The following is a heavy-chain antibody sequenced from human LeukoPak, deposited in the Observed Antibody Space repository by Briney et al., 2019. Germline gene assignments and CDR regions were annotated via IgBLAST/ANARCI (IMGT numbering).Heavy chain of an antibody. D-gene: IGHD2-15*01. CDR3: ARDNFRYCSGGSCFLNPTTSYGIDV. J-gene: IGHJ6*04. CDR2: INHSGST. Sequence: SGTLSVTPAVHGGSFRGYYWSWIRQPPGKGLEWIGEINHSGSTNYNPSLKRRATISVDTSKNQFSLKLSSVTAADTAVYYRARDNFRYCSGGSCFLNPTTSYGIDVWGKGTTVTVSS. CDR1: GGSFRGYY. V-gene: IGHV4-34*01.